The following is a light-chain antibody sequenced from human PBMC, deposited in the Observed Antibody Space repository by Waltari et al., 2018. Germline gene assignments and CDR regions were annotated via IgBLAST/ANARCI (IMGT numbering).Light chain of an antibody. J-gene: IGKJ5*01. CDR2: DAS. Sequence: EVVMTQSPDTLSVSPGGRATLSCRASQSIATNLAWYQQRRGQTPRLLIFDASTQATFVSGRFSGSGSGAEFTLTISSLQSDDSAVYYCQQYNRWPPITFGQGTRLEIK. V-gene: IGKV3-15*01. CDR3: QQYNRWPPIT. CDR1: QSIATN.